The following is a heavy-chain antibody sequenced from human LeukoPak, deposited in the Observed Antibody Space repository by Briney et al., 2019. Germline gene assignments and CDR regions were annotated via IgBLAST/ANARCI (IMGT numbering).Heavy chain of an antibody. Sequence: SETLSLTCTVSGGSISSGDYYWSWIRQPPGKGLEWIGYIYYSGSTYYNPSLKSRVTISVDTSKNQFTLKLSSVTAADTAVYYCAGEGQYYYDSSGLGDAFDIWGQGTMVTVSS. CDR3: AGEGQYYYDSSGLGDAFDI. CDR2: IYYSGST. CDR1: GGSISSGDYY. J-gene: IGHJ3*02. V-gene: IGHV4-30-4*08. D-gene: IGHD3-22*01.